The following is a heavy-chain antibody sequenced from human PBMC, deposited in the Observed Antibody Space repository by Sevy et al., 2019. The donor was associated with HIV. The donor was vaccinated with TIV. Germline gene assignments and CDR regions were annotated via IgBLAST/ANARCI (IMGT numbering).Heavy chain of an antibody. V-gene: IGHV3-30*02. CDR3: AKNTAAAGVGGFDY. D-gene: IGHD6-13*01. CDR1: GFTFNYYG. Sequence: GGSLRLSCAASGFTFNYYGVHWVRQAPGKGLEWVAFIGFDGSDKNYADSVKGRFTISRDNSQNTMYMQMNSLRPDDTAVYYCAKNTAAAGVGGFDYWGPGTLVTVSS. CDR2: IGFDGSDK. J-gene: IGHJ4*01.